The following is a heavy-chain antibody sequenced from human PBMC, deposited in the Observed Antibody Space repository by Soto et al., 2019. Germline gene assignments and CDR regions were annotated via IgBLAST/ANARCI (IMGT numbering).Heavy chain of an antibody. D-gene: IGHD4-17*01. Sequence: PSETLSLTCTVSGGSISSGGYYWSWIRQHPGKGLEWIGYIYYSGSTYYNPSLKSRVTISVDTSKNQFSLKLSSVTAADTAVYYCARVYDYGDSNWFDPWGQGTLVTVS. V-gene: IGHV4-31*03. CDR2: IYYSGST. J-gene: IGHJ5*02. CDR1: GGSISSGGYY. CDR3: ARVYDYGDSNWFDP.